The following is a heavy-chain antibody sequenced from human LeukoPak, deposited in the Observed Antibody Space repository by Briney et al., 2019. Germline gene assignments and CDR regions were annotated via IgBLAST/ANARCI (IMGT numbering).Heavy chain of an antibody. Sequence: GASVKVSCKASGGTFSSYAVSWVRLTPGQGLEWMGWISAYNGNTNYAQKLQGRVTMTTDTSTSTAYMELRSLRSDDTAVYYCARTRETRSLWFDPWGQGTLVTVSS. CDR1: GGTFSSYA. CDR2: ISAYNGNT. V-gene: IGHV1-18*01. J-gene: IGHJ5*02. CDR3: ARTRETRSLWFDP. D-gene: IGHD3-10*01.